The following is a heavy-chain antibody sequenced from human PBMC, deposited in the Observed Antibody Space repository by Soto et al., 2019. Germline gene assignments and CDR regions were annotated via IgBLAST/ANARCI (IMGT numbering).Heavy chain of an antibody. D-gene: IGHD1-26*01. J-gene: IGHJ4*02. CDR3: EGDVRGGSYRFDY. CDR2: YYYSGST. Sequence: SETLSLTCTVSGDSINNYYWNWIRQPPGKGLEWIVYYYYSGSTNYNPSLKSRVTISVDTAKNQFSLRLRSVTAADTAVYYCEGDVRGGSYRFDYWGQGTLVTVSS. V-gene: IGHV4-59*08. CDR1: GDSINNYY.